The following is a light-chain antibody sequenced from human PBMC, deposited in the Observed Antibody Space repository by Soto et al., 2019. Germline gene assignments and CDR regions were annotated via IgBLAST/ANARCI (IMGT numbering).Light chain of an antibody. J-gene: IGLJ2*01. CDR3: DSYAGSNNLGV. CDR1: SSDVGGYNY. CDR2: EVS. Sequence: QSALTQPPSASGSPGQSVTISCTGTSSDVGGYNYVSWYQQHPGKAPKLMISEVSKRPSGVPDRFSGSKSGNTASLTVSGLQAEDEADYYCDSYAGSNNLGVFGGGTQLTVL. V-gene: IGLV2-8*01.